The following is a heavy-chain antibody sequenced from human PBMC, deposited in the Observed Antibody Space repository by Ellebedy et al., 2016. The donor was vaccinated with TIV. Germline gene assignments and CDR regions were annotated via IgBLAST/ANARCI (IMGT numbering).Heavy chain of an antibody. Sequence: GGSLRLSXAASGFTFSSYWMHWVRQAPGKGLVWVSRINSDGSSTSYADSVKGRFTISRDNAKNTLYLQMNSLRAEDTAVYYCARPRLDSSSPDFDYWGQGTLVTVSS. D-gene: IGHD6-13*01. CDR3: ARPRLDSSSPDFDY. V-gene: IGHV3-74*01. CDR1: GFTFSSYW. CDR2: INSDGSST. J-gene: IGHJ4*02.